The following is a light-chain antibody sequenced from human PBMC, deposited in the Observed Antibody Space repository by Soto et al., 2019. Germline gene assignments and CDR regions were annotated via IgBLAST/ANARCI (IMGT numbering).Light chain of an antibody. Sequence: PGARATLSCRASHRVGSSHLAWYQQKPGQAPRLLIYGASSRATGVPDRFSGSGSGTDFTLTISRLEPEDSAVYYCQQYVGWTFGQGTKVEIK. CDR3: QQYVGWT. V-gene: IGKV3-20*01. CDR1: HRVGSSH. J-gene: IGKJ1*01. CDR2: GAS.